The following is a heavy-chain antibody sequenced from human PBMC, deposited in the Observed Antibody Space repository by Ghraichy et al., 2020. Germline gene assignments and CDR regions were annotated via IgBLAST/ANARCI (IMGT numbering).Heavy chain of an antibody. CDR1: GYTFTSYY. J-gene: IGHJ4*02. CDR2: INPSGGST. D-gene: IGHD2-2*01. Sequence: ASVKVSCKASGYTFTSYYMHWVRQAPGQGLEWMGIINPSGGSTSYAQKFQGRVTMTRDTSTSTVYMELSSLRSEDTAVYYCARGRGLYCSSTSCYGPHTFHFDYWGQGTLVTVSS. V-gene: IGHV1-46*03. CDR3: ARGRGLYCSSTSCYGPHTFHFDY.